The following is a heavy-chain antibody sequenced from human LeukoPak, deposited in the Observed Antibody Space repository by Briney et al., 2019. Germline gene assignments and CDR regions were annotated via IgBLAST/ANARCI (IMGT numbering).Heavy chain of an antibody. J-gene: IGHJ4*02. CDR1: GGSISGYY. CDR3: AGNSRYSSSWYAIAY. Sequence: SETLSLTCSVSGGSISGYYWSWIRQPPGKGLEWIGYISHSGGTNYSPSLKSRVIISVDTSKNQFSPKLRSVTAADTAVYYCAGNSRYSSSWYAIAYWGQGTLVTVSS. CDR2: ISHSGGT. D-gene: IGHD6-13*01. V-gene: IGHV4-59*08.